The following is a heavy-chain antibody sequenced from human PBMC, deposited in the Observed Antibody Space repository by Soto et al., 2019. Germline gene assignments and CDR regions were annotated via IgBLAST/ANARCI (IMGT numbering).Heavy chain of an antibody. Sequence: SETLPLTCAVSGGSISSCGYSWSWIRQPPGKGLEWIGYIYYSGSTNYNPSLKSRVTISVDTSKNQFSLKLSSVTAADTAVYYCARVWGGAFDIWGQGTMVT. J-gene: IGHJ3*02. CDR2: IYYSGST. CDR3: ARVWGGAFDI. D-gene: IGHD3-10*01. CDR1: GGSISSCGYS. V-gene: IGHV4-61*08.